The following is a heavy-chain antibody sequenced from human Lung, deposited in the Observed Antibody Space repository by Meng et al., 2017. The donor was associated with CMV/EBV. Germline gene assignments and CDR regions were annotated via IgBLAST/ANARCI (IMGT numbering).Heavy chain of an antibody. D-gene: IGHD3-10*01. CDR2: ISSSSSYV. V-gene: IGHV3-21*01. CDR3: AREGYDYDSGSYYYYFDH. CDR1: RFSSYT. Sequence: GESLKISCAASRFSSYTLNWVRQAPGKGLEWVSSISSSSSYVYYADSVKGRFTISRDNAKNSLYLQMNSLRAEDTAVYYCAREGYDYDSGSYYYYFDHWGQGPLVPFSS. J-gene: IGHJ4*02.